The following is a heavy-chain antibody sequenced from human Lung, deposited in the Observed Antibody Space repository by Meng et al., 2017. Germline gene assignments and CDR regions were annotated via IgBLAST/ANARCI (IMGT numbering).Heavy chain of an antibody. Sequence: QVQLVQSGAEGKTPGASGKGASKASGYTFSTYTRHWVRQAPGQRLEWMGWINAGNGKTKFSQKFQGRVTITRDTSASTAYMELSSLRSEDTAVYYCARDAAMVKGGDYWGQGTLVTVS. J-gene: IGHJ4*02. V-gene: IGHV1-3*01. D-gene: IGHD5-18*01. CDR2: INAGNGKT. CDR1: GYTFSTYT. CDR3: ARDAAMVKGGDY.